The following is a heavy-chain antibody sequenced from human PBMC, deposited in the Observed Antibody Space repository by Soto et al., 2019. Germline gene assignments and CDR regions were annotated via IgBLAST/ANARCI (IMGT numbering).Heavy chain of an antibody. D-gene: IGHD3-9*01. CDR1: GFTFSSYA. Sequence: GGSLRLSCAASGFTFSSYAMSWVRQAPGKGLEWVSYISSSGSTIYYADSVKGRFTISRDNAKNSLYLQMNSLRAEDTAVYYCARSYPWDYDILTGYYRGWYDYWGQGTLVTV. J-gene: IGHJ4*02. CDR3: ARSYPWDYDILTGYYRGWYDY. V-gene: IGHV3-48*03. CDR2: ISSSGSTI.